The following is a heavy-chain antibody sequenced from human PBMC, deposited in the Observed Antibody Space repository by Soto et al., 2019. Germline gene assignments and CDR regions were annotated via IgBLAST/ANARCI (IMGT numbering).Heavy chain of an antibody. CDR3: ARHPRSTTVTTGNWFDP. CDR1: GGSISSSSYY. D-gene: IGHD4-4*01. V-gene: IGHV4-39*01. Sequence: PSETLSLTCTVSGGSISSSSYYWCWIRQPPWKGLEWIGSIYYSGSTYYNPSLKSRVTISVDTSKNQFSLKLSSVTAADTAVYYCARHPRSTTVTTGNWFDPWGQGXLVTVSS. CDR2: IYYSGST. J-gene: IGHJ5*02.